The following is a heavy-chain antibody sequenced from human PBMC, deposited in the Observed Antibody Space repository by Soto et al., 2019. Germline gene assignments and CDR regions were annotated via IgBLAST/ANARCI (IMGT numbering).Heavy chain of an antibody. CDR3: ARDRTVTTFRIGWRHDAFDI. CDR1: GYTFTSYG. V-gene: IGHV1-18*01. D-gene: IGHD4-17*01. CDR2: ISAYNGNT. J-gene: IGHJ3*02. Sequence: QVQLVQSGAEVKKPGASVKVSCKASGYTFTSYGISWVRQAPGQGLEWRGWISAYNGNTNYAQKLQGRGTMTTDTSTSTAYMELRSLRSDDTAVYYCARDRTVTTFRIGWRHDAFDIWGQGTMVTVSS.